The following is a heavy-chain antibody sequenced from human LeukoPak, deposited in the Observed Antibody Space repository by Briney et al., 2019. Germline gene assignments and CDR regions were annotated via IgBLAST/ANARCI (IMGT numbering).Heavy chain of an antibody. CDR2: ISGSGGST. V-gene: IGHV3-23*01. Sequence: GGSLRLSCAASGFTFSSYGMSWVRQAPGKGLEWVSAISGSGGSTYYADSVKGRFTISRDNSKNTLYLQMNSLRAEGTAVYYCAKGDYYDTGNWFDPWGQGALVTVSS. D-gene: IGHD3-22*01. CDR1: GFTFSSYG. CDR3: AKGDYYDTGNWFDP. J-gene: IGHJ5*02.